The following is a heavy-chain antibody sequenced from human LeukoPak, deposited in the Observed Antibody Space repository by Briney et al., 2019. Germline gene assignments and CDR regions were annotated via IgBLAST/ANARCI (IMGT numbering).Heavy chain of an antibody. Sequence: RGSLRLSCAASGFSLSSFQMNWVRQAPGKGLEWISYISDSGTTEYCADSVKGRFTISRDNAKNSLYLQMNSLTGEDTALYYCARDGTTNRYNWFDSWGQGTLVTVSS. CDR2: ISDSGTTE. V-gene: IGHV3-48*03. CDR3: ARDGTTNRYNWFDS. CDR1: GFSLSSFQ. D-gene: IGHD2-8*01. J-gene: IGHJ5*01.